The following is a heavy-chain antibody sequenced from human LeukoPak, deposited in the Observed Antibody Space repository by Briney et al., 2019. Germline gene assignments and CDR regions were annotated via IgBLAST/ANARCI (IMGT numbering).Heavy chain of an antibody. V-gene: IGHV4-31*03. J-gene: IGHJ4*02. CDR2: IYYSGST. CDR3: ARSPYGNSFDY. D-gene: IGHD1-14*01. Sequence: SSETLSLTCTVSGGSISSGGYYWSWIRQHPGKGLEWIGYIYYSGSTYYNPSLKSRVTISVDTSKNQFSLKLSSVTAADTAVYYCARSPYGNSFDYWGQGTLVTVSS. CDR1: GGSISSGGYY.